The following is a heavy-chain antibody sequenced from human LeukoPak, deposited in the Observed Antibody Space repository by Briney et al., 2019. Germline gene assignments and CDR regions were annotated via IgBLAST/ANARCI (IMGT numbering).Heavy chain of an antibody. CDR1: GGSISSGSHY. V-gene: IGHV4-61*02. Sequence: SETLSLTCTVSGGSISSGSHYWSWIRQPAGKGLERIGRIYTSGATNYNPSLKSRVTISVDTSKNQFSLKLSSVTAADTAVYYCARDRSGRMNWYFDLWGRGTLVTVSS. J-gene: IGHJ2*01. D-gene: IGHD3-10*01. CDR3: ARDRSGRMNWYFDL. CDR2: IYTSGAT.